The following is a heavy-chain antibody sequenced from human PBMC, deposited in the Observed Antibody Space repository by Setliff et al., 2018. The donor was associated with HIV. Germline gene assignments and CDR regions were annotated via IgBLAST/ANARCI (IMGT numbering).Heavy chain of an antibody. CDR1: AGSIRSSTYY. D-gene: IGHD2-21*01. J-gene: IGHJ4*02. CDR3: ARHVTVVAYFETLAGSFNY. V-gene: IGHV4-39*01. Sequence: KTSETLSLTCTVSAGSIRSSTYYWGWIRQPPGKGLEYIGTMYYSGSTYYNPSLRSRVTISVDTSKNHISLRLSSVTAADTAVYYCARHVTVVAYFETLAGSFNYWGQGTLVTVSS. CDR2: MYYSGST.